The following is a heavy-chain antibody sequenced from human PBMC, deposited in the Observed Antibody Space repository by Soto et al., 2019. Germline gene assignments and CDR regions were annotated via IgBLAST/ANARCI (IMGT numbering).Heavy chain of an antibody. CDR1: GFTFSSYA. CDR3: ARDLALVRNY. D-gene: IGHD3-10*01. J-gene: IGHJ4*02. CDR2: ISSTSSYT. V-gene: IGHV3-21*01. Sequence: PGGSLRLSCAASGFTFSSYAMNWVRQTQEKGLEWVSSISSTSSYTHYSDSVKGRFTISRDNANNSLFLQMNSLRAEDTATFYCARDLALVRNYWAQGVLVTVSS.